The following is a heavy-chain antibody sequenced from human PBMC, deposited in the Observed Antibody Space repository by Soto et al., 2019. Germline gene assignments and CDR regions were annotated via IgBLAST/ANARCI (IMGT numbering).Heavy chain of an antibody. CDR3: ARVREPHLDHYGLDV. Sequence: SVKVSCKTSGFTFNVYGIHGVRQAPGQGLEWVGGLIPIYDATYYAQKFQGRVTISADKSTTTVHLELSSLKSDDTAVYFCARVREPHLDHYGLDVWGQGTTVTVSS. CDR2: LIPIYDAT. J-gene: IGHJ6*02. D-gene: IGHD1-1*01. CDR1: GFTFNVYG. V-gene: IGHV1-69*06.